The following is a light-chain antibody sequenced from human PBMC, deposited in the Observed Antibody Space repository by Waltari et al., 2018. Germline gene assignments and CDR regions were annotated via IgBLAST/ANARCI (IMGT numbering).Light chain of an antibody. V-gene: IGLV8-61*01. CDR1: SGSVSPTSY. CDR2: KAN. CDR3: SLYMGSGIWV. Sequence: QTVVTQEPSLSVSPGGTVTLTCAFSSGSVSPTSYATWYRPTPGQAPRTLLYKANTRSSGVPDRFSGSILGNKVALTITGAQADDESDYYCSLYMGSGIWVFGGGTKLTVL. J-gene: IGLJ3*02.